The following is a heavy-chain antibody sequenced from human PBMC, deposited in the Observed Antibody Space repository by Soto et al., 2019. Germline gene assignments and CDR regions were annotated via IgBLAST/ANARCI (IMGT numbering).Heavy chain of an antibody. CDR1: GFTFSSYA. CDR3: AKFTYFDILPGYDAFDI. CDR2: IGGSASKT. D-gene: IGHD3-9*01. Sequence: EVQLLESGGSLVQPGGSLRLSCAASGFTFSSYAMTWVRQAPGKGLEWVSAIGGSASKTYYADSVKGRFTISRDNSNNTVYLQMNSLRAEDTAVYYCAKFTYFDILPGYDAFDIWGQGTRVTVSS. J-gene: IGHJ3*02. V-gene: IGHV3-23*01.